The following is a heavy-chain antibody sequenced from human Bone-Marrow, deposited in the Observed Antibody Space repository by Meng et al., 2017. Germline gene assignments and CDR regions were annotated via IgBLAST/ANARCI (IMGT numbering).Heavy chain of an antibody. CDR2: IFPADSDT. D-gene: IGHD1-26*01. CDR1: GYTFSTSW. V-gene: IGHV5-51*01. J-gene: IGHJ4*02. CDR3: ARLTSGSQSGIDY. Sequence: GESLKISCKASGYTFSTSWIAWVRQMPGKGLEWMGIIFPADSDTRYSPSFQGQVTISADKSTSTAYLQWSSLKASDTATYYCARLTSGSQSGIDYWGQGTLVTVSS.